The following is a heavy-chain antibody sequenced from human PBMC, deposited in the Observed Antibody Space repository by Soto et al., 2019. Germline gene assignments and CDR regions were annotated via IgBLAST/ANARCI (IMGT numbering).Heavy chain of an antibody. V-gene: IGHV1-46*01. D-gene: IGHD3-22*01. Sequence: GASVKVSCKASGYTFTSYYMHWVRQAPGQGLEWMGITNPSGGSTSYAQKFQGRVTMTRDTSTSTVYMELSSLRSEDTAVYYCARDQVVVALDYWGQGTLVTVSS. J-gene: IGHJ4*02. CDR3: ARDQVVVALDY. CDR2: TNPSGGST. CDR1: GYTFTSYY.